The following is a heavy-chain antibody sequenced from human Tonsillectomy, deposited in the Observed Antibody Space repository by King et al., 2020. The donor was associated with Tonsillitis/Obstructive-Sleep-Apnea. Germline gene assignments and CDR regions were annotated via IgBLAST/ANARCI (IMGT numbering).Heavy chain of an antibody. CDR2: ISSSGGST. V-gene: IGHV3-23*04. CDR1: GFTFNTYA. Sequence: QLVQSGGGLVQPGGSLRLSCAASGFTFNTYAMSWVRQAPGKGLEWVSAISSSGGSTYYADSVKGRFTISRDNSKNTLYLQMNSLRAEDTAVYYCAKNYYDSSGPRYFYYYMDVWGRGTTVTVSS. J-gene: IGHJ6*03. CDR3: AKNYYDSSGPRYFYYYMDV. D-gene: IGHD3-22*01.